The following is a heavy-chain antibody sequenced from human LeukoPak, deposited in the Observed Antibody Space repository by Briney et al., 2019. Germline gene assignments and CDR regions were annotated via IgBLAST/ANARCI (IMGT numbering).Heavy chain of an antibody. D-gene: IGHD6-19*01. CDR2: IKSKTDGGTT. CDR3: ARDKWASIAVAGIKNYYYGMDV. CDR1: GFTFSNAW. V-gene: IGHV3-15*01. J-gene: IGHJ6*02. Sequence: GGSLRLSCAASGFTFSNAWMSWVRQAPGKGLEWVGHIKSKTDGGTTDYAAPVKGRFTISRDNSKNTLYLQMNSLRAEDTAVYYCARDKWASIAVAGIKNYYYGMDVWGQGTTVTVSS.